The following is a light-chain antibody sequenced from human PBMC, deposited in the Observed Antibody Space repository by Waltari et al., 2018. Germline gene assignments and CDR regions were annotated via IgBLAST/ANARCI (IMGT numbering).Light chain of an antibody. CDR3: QQYDGIVVT. Sequence: IVLTQSPGTLPLSPGDSATLSCRASQTVSTIALSWYQQKPGQAPRVLIYSTYNRATGIPDRFSGSGSGTDFTLTINRLAPEDFAMYYCQQYDGIVVTFGGGTKVEI. CDR2: STY. J-gene: IGKJ4*01. CDR1: QTVSTIA. V-gene: IGKV3-20*01.